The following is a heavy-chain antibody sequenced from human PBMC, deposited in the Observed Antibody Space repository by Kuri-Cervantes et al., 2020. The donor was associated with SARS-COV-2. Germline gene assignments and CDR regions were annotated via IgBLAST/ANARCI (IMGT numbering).Heavy chain of an antibody. Sequence: ASVKVSCKASGYTFTGYSMDWVRQAPGQGLEWMGWINPNSGDTNYAQKFQGRVTMTRDTSISTAYMELSRLRSDDTAVYYCARESRTIAAAGTEDYWGQGTLVTVSS. D-gene: IGHD6-13*01. V-gene: IGHV1-2*02. CDR3: ARESRTIAAAGTEDY. J-gene: IGHJ4*02. CDR1: GYTFTGYS. CDR2: INPNSGDT.